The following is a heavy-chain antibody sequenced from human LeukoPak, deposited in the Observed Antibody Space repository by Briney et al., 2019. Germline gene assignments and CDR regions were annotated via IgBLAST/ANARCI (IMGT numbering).Heavy chain of an antibody. CDR1: GFTFSSYE. D-gene: IGHD3-22*01. J-gene: IGHJ4*02. CDR3: ARDAYYYDSQVDY. CDR2: ISSSGSTI. V-gene: IGHV3-48*03. Sequence: PGGSLRPSCAASGFTFSSYEMNWVRQAPGKGLEWVSYISSSGSTIYYADSVKGRFTISRDNAKNSLYLQMNSLRAEDTAVYYCARDAYYYDSQVDYWGQGTLVTVSS.